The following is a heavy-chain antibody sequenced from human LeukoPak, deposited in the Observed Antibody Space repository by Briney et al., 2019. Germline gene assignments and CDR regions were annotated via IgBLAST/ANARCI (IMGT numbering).Heavy chain of an antibody. CDR2: IYTSGST. J-gene: IGHJ5*02. Sequence: PSETLSLTCTVSGGSISSYYWRWIRQPAGKGLEWIGRIYTSGSTNYNPSLKSRVTMSIDTSKNQFSLKLSSVTAADTAVYYCARDPPDSSRWFDPWGQGTLVTVSS. CDR1: GGSISSYY. D-gene: IGHD6-19*01. V-gene: IGHV4-4*07. CDR3: ARDPPDSSRWFDP.